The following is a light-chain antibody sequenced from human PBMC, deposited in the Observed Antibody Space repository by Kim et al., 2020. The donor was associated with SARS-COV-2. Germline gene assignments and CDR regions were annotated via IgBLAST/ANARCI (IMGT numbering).Light chain of an antibody. CDR3: QSYDSSNRV. J-gene: IGLJ3*02. CDR2: EDN. V-gene: IGLV6-57*02. Sequence: NFMLTQPHALSESPWKTVTISCTGSSGSIASNYVQWYQQRPGSAPTTVIYEDNQRPSGVPDRFSGSIDSSSNSASLTISGLKTEDEADYYCQSYDSSNRVFGGGTQLTVL. CDR1: SGSIASNY.